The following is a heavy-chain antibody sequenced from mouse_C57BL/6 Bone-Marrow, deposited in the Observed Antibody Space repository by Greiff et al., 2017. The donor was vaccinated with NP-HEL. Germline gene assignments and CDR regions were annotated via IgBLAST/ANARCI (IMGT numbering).Heavy chain of an antibody. CDR2: INPSSGYT. CDR1: GYTFTSYT. CDR3: ARSPGWLLPLAY. D-gene: IGHD2-3*01. Sequence: VQLQQSGAELARPGASVKMSCKASGYTFTSYTMHWVKQRPGQGLEWIGYINPSSGYTKYNQKFKDKATLTADKSSSTACMQLSSLTSEDSAVYYCARSPGWLLPLAYWGQGTLVTVSA. V-gene: IGHV1-4*01. J-gene: IGHJ3*01.